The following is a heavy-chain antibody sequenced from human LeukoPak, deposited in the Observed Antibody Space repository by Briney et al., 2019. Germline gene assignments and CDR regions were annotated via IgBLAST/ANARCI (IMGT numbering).Heavy chain of an antibody. Sequence: GGALRLSCAASGFTFTTYAMNWVRQAPGKGLEWVSSISGSGDSTFYGDSVKGRFTISRDNSKNTLYLQMSSLRVEDAAVYYCARDWGYWGQGTLVTVSS. J-gene: IGHJ4*02. V-gene: IGHV3-23*01. CDR3: ARDWGY. D-gene: IGHD7-27*01. CDR1: GFTFTTYA. CDR2: ISGSGDST.